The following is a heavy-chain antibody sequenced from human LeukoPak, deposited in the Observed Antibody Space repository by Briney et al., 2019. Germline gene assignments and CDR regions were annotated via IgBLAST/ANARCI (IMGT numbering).Heavy chain of an antibody. J-gene: IGHJ6*02. V-gene: IGHV1-2*02. D-gene: IGHD2-15*01. CDR1: GYTFTGYY. CDR2: INPNSGGT. Sequence: VASVKVSCKASGYTFTGYYMHWVRQAPGQGLEWMGWINPNSGGTNYAQKFQGRVTMTRDTSISTAYMELSRLRSDDTAVYYCARFYYWRQYRSGGSCSSTSYGMDVWGQGTTVTVSS. CDR3: ARFYYWRQYRSGGSCSSTSYGMDV.